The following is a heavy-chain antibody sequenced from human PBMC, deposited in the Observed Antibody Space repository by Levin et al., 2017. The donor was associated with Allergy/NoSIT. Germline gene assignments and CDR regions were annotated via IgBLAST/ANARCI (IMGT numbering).Heavy chain of an antibody. CDR3: ARGLYYYDSSGAFDI. J-gene: IGHJ3*02. D-gene: IGHD3-22*01. CDR2: ISAYNGNT. CDR1: GYTFTSYG. Sequence: GASVKVSCKASGYTFTSYGISWVRQAPGQGLEWMGWISAYNGNTNYAQKLQGRVTMTTDTSTSTAYMELRSLRSDDTAVYYCARGLYYYDSSGAFDIWGQGTMVTVSS. V-gene: IGHV1-18*01.